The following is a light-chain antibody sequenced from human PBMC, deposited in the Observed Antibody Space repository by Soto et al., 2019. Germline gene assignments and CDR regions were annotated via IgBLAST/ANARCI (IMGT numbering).Light chain of an antibody. CDR2: EVS. CDR3: SSYAGSNNYVL. V-gene: IGLV2-8*01. CDR1: SSDVGGYNY. Sequence: QSAVTQPPSASGSPGQSVTISCTGTSSDVGGYNYVSWYQQHPGKAPKLMIYEVSKRPSGVPDRFSGSKSGNTASLTVSGLQAEDEADYYCSSYAGSNNYVLFGGGTKVTVL. J-gene: IGLJ2*01.